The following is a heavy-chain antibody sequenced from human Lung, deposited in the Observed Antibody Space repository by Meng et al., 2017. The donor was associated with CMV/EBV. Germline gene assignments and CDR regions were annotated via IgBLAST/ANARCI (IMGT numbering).Heavy chain of an antibody. CDR1: GFTFSSYW. CDR3: ARESVGWGYYGDYERYFDY. J-gene: IGHJ4*02. CDR2: INSDGSST. D-gene: IGHD4-17*01. Sequence: LTXAASGFTFSSYWMHWVRQAPGKGLVWVSRINSDGSSTSYADSVKGRFTISRDNAKNTLYLQMNSLRAEDTAVYYCARESVGWGYYGDYERYFDYXGQGXLVTVSS. V-gene: IGHV3-74*01.